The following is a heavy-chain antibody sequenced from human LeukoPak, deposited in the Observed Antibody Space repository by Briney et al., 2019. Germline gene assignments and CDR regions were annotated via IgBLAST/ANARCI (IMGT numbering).Heavy chain of an antibody. CDR2: ISSSGSTI. D-gene: IGHD3-10*01. J-gene: IGHJ4*02. V-gene: IGHV3-48*03. CDR3: ARVGGWFGEPSPRDY. CDR1: GFTFSSYA. Sequence: GGSLRLSCTASGFTFSSYAMNWVRQAPGKGLEWVSYISSSGSTIYCADSVKGRFTISRDNAKNSLYLQMNSLRAEDTAVYYCARVGGWFGEPSPRDYWGQGTLVTVSS.